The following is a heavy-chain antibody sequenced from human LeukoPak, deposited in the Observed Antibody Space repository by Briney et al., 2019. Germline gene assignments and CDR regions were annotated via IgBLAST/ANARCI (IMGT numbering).Heavy chain of an antibody. CDR3: ASRSSIWSGYQDTLYYFDS. CDR2: IYNRRNT. V-gene: IGHV4-39*07. D-gene: IGHD3-3*01. CDR1: GGSISSSSYY. Sequence: PSETLSLTCTVSGGSISSSSYYWGWIRQPPGKGLEWIGSIYNRRNTYYNPSLKSRVTVSVVPSKNQFSLKLSSVTAADTAVYYCASRSSIWSGYQDTLYYFDSWGQGTLVTVSS. J-gene: IGHJ4*02.